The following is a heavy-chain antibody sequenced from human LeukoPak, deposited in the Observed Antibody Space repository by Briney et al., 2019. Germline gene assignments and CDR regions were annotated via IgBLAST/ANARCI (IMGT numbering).Heavy chain of an antibody. V-gene: IGHV3-30*02. CDR1: GFTFSSYG. CDR2: IRYDGSNK. D-gene: IGHD3-9*01. CDR3: ARDWSGMTGYFHY. Sequence: PGGSLRLSCAASGFTFSSYGMHWVRQAPGKGLEWVAFIRYDGSNKYYADSVKGRFTISRDNSKNTLYLQMNSLRAEDTAVYYCARDWSGMTGYFHYWGQGTLVTVSS. J-gene: IGHJ4*02.